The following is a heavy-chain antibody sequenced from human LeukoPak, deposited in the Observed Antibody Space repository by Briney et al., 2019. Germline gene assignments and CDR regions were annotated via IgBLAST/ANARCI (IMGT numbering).Heavy chain of an antibody. CDR2: ISYDGSNK. Sequence: GGSLRLSCAASGFTFSSYAMHWVRQAPGKGLEWVAVISYDGSNKYYADSVKGRFTISRDNSKNTLYLQMNSLRAEDTAVYYCAKSPIAAPGTGYWGQGTLVTVSS. V-gene: IGHV3-30-3*02. CDR3: AKSPIAAPGTGY. CDR1: GFTFSSYA. D-gene: IGHD6-13*01. J-gene: IGHJ4*02.